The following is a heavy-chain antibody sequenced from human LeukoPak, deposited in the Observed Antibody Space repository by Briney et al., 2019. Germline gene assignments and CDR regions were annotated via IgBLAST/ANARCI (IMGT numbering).Heavy chain of an antibody. CDR1: GYTFTSYG. J-gene: IGHJ6*02. CDR3: AREGYCSGGSCYQDLRVLPPLYYGMDV. V-gene: IGHV1-18*01. CDR2: ISAYNGNT. Sequence: ASVNVSCKASGYTFTSYGISWVRQAPGQGLEWMGWISAYNGNTNYAQKLQGRVTMTTDTSTSTAYMELRSLRSDDTAVYYCAREGYCSGGSCYQDLRVLPPLYYGMDVWGQGTTVTVSS. D-gene: IGHD2-15*01.